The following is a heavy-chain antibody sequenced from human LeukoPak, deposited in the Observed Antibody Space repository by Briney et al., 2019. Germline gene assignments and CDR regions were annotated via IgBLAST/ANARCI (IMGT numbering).Heavy chain of an antibody. V-gene: IGHV1-3*03. Sequence: ASVKVSCKASGYTFTSYAMNWVRQAPGQRLEWMGWINAGNGNTKYSQEFRGRVTITRDTSASTAYMELSSLRSEDMAVYYCARGDLSCSGGSCYLYWYFDLWGRGTLVTVSS. D-gene: IGHD2-15*01. J-gene: IGHJ2*01. CDR3: ARGDLSCSGGSCYLYWYFDL. CDR2: INAGNGNT. CDR1: GYTFTSYA.